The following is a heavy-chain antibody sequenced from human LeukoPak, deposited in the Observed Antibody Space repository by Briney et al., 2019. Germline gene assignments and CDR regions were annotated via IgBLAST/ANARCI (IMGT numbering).Heavy chain of an antibody. J-gene: IGHJ4*02. Sequence: PSETLSLTCTVSGGSISSYYWSWIRQPPGKGLEWIGHIYYSGTTKYNPSLTSRVTISLDTSKNQFSLKLSSVTAADTAVYYCARVTPYSSGWYPDYWSQGTLVTVSS. D-gene: IGHD6-19*01. CDR3: ARVTPYSSGWYPDY. CDR2: IYYSGTT. V-gene: IGHV4-59*01. CDR1: GGSISSYY.